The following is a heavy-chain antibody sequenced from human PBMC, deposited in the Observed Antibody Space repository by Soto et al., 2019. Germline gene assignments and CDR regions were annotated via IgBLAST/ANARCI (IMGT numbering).Heavy chain of an antibody. J-gene: IGHJ3*02. Sequence: ASVKVSCKAPGYTFTSYDINWVRQATGQGLEWMGRINPNIGKASYAQKFQGRVTITADKSTSTVYMELSSLRSEDTAVYYCARRTSGGSGTSAFDIWGQGTKVTVSS. CDR2: INPNIGKA. V-gene: IGHV1-8*01. CDR1: GYTFTSYD. D-gene: IGHD2-15*01. CDR3: ARRTSGGSGTSAFDI.